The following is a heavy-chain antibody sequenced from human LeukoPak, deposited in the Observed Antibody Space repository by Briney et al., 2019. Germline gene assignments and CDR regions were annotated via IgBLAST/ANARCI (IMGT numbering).Heavy chain of an antibody. CDR1: GFTFSSYG. CDR3: AKMQGYFDY. Sequence: PGGSLRLSCAASGFTFSSYGMSWVRQAPGKGLEWVSAVSGTGTTYYADSVMGRFIISPDNSKNTLYLQMNSLRAEDTAAYYCAKMQGYFDYWGQGTLVTVSS. J-gene: IGHJ4*02. CDR2: VSGTGTT. V-gene: IGHV3-23*01.